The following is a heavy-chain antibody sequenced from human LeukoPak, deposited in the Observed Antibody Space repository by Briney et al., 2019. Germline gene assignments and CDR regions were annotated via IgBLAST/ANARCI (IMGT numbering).Heavy chain of an antibody. D-gene: IGHD3-10*01. CDR2: ISGSGGST. V-gene: IGHV3-23*01. Sequence: PGGSLRLSCAASGFTFSSYSMNWVRQAPGKGLEWVSAISGSGGSTYYADSVKGRFTISRDNSKNTLYLQMNSLRAEDTAVYYCAKAEEGDLSYYFDYWGQGTLVTVSS. CDR1: GFTFSSYS. J-gene: IGHJ4*02. CDR3: AKAEEGDLSYYFDY.